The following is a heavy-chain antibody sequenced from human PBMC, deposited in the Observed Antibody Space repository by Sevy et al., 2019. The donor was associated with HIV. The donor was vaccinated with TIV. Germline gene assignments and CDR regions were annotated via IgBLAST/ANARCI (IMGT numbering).Heavy chain of an antibody. CDR2: VYYIGGT. CDR3: ARRNDFAI. Sequence: SETLSLTRTVSGGSINSDHWNWIRQPPGKGLEWIGYVYYIGGTNYNPSLKNRVTISVDRTKNQFSLKLTSVTAADTAVYYCARRNDFAIWGQGTMVTVSS. V-gene: IGHV4-59*08. CDR1: GGSINSDH. J-gene: IGHJ3*02.